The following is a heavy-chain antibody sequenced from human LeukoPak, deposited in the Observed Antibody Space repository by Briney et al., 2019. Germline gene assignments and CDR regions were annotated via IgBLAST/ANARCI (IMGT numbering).Heavy chain of an antibody. Sequence: ASVKVSCKASGYTFTGYYMHWVRQAPGQGLEGMGWINPNSGGTNYAQKFQGRVTMTRDTSISTAYMELSRLRSDDTAVYYCARTSDREYYYYYMDVWGKGTTVTVSS. V-gene: IGHV1-2*02. CDR1: GYTFTGYY. CDR2: INPNSGGT. CDR3: ARTSDREYYYYYMDV. D-gene: IGHD3-10*01. J-gene: IGHJ6*03.